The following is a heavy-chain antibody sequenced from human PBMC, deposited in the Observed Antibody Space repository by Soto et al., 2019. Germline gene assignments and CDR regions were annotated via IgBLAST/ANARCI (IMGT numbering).Heavy chain of an antibody. V-gene: IGHV4-59*01. CDR1: GGSISSYY. D-gene: IGHD5-12*01. CDR2: IYYSGST. CDR3: ARAPGVRDGYNY. Sequence: SETLSLTCTVSGGSISSYYWSWIRQPPGKGLEWIGYIYYSGSTNYNPSLKSRVTISVDTSKNQFSLKLSSVTAADTAVYYCARAPGVRDGYNYWGQGTLVTVSS. J-gene: IGHJ4*02.